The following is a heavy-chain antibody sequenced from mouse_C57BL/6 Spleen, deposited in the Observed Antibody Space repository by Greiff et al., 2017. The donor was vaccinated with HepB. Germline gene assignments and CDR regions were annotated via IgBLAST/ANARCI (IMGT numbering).Heavy chain of an antibody. CDR3: ARGGYGSRRGFDY. CDR1: GYTFTSYW. J-gene: IGHJ2*01. CDR2: IDPSDSYT. D-gene: IGHD1-1*01. V-gene: IGHV1-59*01. Sequence: QVQLQQSGAELVRPGTSVKLSCKASGYTFTSYWMHWVKQRPGQGLEWIGVIDPSDSYTNYNQKFKGKATLTVDTSSSTAYMQLSSLTSEDSAVYYCARGGYGSRRGFDYWGQGTTLTVSS.